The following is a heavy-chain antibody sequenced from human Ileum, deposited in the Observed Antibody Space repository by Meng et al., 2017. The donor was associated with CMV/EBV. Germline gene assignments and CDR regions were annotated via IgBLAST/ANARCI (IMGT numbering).Heavy chain of an antibody. CDR3: ARTSRWGWSLGLDY. J-gene: IGHJ4*02. Sequence: VQLVQSGAGVKKPVVSVEVSCKASGGTFRTYTITWVLQAPGQGPEWMGALVSLLGTVQHAQKFQGRVTFNTDESTSTAYLEMSSLTSEDTAVYYCARTSRWGWSLGLDYWGQGTLVTVSS. D-gene: IGHD3-16*01. CDR2: LVSLLGTV. CDR1: GGTFRTYT. V-gene: IGHV1-69*16.